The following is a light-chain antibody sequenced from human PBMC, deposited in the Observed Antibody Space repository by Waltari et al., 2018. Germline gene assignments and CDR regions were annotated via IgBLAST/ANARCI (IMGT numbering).Light chain of an antibody. CDR1: SSNIGCNT. Sequence: QSVLTQPPSASGTPGQRVTISCSGSSSNIGCNTVNWYQQLPGTAPKLLIYSNHQRPSGVPVRFSGSKSGTSASLAIGGLQSEDEADYYCAAWDDSLNGNVFGSGTKVTVL. J-gene: IGLJ6*01. CDR3: AAWDDSLNGNV. V-gene: IGLV1-44*01. CDR2: SNH.